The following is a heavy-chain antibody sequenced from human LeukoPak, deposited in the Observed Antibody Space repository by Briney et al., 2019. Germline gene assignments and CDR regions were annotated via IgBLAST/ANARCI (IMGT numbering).Heavy chain of an antibody. V-gene: IGHV4-59*01. CDR1: GGSISSYY. CDR3: AREASSVSTHDAFDI. CDR2: IYYSGST. J-gene: IGHJ3*02. D-gene: IGHD2-2*01. Sequence: SETLSLTCTVSGGSISSYYWSWIRQPPGKGQEWSGYIYYSGSTNYNPSLKSRVTISVDTSKNQFSLKLSSVTAADTAVYYCAREASSVSTHDAFDIWGQGTMVTVSS.